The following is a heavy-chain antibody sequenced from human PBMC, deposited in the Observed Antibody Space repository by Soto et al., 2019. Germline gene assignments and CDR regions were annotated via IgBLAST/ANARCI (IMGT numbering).Heavy chain of an antibody. V-gene: IGHV3-48*01. CDR1: GFTFSSYS. J-gene: IGHJ5*02. CDR3: AREGDSSGWYNWFDP. CDR2: ISNSTI. D-gene: IGHD3-22*01. Sequence: EVQLVESGGGLVQPGGSLRLSSAASGFTFSSYSMNWVRQAPGKGLEWVSYISNSTIYYADSVKGRFTISRDNAKNSLYLQMNSLRAEDTAVYYCAREGDSSGWYNWFDPWGQGTLVTVSS.